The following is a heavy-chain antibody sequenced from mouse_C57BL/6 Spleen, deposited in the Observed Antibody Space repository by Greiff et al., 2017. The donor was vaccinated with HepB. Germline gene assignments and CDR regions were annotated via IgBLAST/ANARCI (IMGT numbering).Heavy chain of an antibody. CDR1: GYAFSSSW. V-gene: IGHV1-82*01. D-gene: IGHD3-2*01. CDR3: ARADSSDYAMDY. Sequence: QVQLQQSGPELVKPGASVKISCKASGYAFSSSWMNWVKQRPGKGLEWIGRIYPGDGDTNYNGKFKGKATLTADKSSSTAYMQLSSLTSEDSAVYFCARADSSDYAMDYWGQGTSVTVSS. CDR2: IYPGDGDT. J-gene: IGHJ4*01.